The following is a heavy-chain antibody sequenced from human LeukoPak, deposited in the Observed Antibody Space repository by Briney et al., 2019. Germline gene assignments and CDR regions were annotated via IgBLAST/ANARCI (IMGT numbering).Heavy chain of an antibody. V-gene: IGHV4-59*01. D-gene: IGHD1-14*01. CDR3: ARAVYRMSGTGEPFDY. J-gene: IGHJ4*02. Sequence: SETLSLTCTVSGGSISSFYWSWIRQPPGKGLEWIGYISYSGSANYNPSLKSRVNITVDKSKNQYSLRLNSVTAADTAVYYCARAVYRMSGTGEPFDYWGQGTLVTVSS. CDR2: ISYSGSA. CDR1: GGSISSFY.